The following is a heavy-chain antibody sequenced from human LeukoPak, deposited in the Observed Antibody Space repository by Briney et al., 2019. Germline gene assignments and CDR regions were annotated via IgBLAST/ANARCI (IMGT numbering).Heavy chain of an antibody. Sequence: ASVKVPCKASGYTFTSYGISWVRQAPGQGLEWMGWISAYNGNTNYAQKLQGRVTMTTDTSTSTAYMELSSLRSEDTAVYYCARGGLYSSSWYSRGEYFQHWGRGTLVTVSS. J-gene: IGHJ1*01. D-gene: IGHD6-13*01. CDR2: ISAYNGNT. CDR3: ARGGLYSSSWYSRGEYFQH. CDR1: GYTFTSYG. V-gene: IGHV1-18*01.